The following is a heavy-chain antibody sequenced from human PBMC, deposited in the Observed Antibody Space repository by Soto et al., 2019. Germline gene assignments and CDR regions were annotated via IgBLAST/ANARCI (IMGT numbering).Heavy chain of an antibody. CDR1: GGSFNGYY. V-gene: IGHV4-34*01. D-gene: IGHD3-3*01. CDR2: INHTGGT. CDR3: ATRITVFGLLTPSFDS. Sequence: PSETLSLTCAVYGGSFNGYYWNWIRQPPGKGLEWIGEINHTGGTHYNTSLKSRVTMSVDTSKNQFSLRLSSVHAADTAIYYCATRITVFGLLTPSFDSWGQGPQVTASS. J-gene: IGHJ5*01.